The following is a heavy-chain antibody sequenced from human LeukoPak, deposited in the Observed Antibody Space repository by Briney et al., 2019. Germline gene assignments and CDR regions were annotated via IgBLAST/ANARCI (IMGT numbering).Heavy chain of an antibody. CDR1: GFTVSNYA. CDR2: IRGSRVCA. D-gene: IGHD5-12*01. CDR3: AKGGVYDYLGVDV. Sequence: GGSLRLSCAASGFTVSNYAMTWVRQAPGGGLECVSPIRGSRVCAYYVDPVKDRFTISRDSSKNTMCLQKTRLRAGYKAVYYCAKGGVYDYLGVDVWGQGTTVTVSS. J-gene: IGHJ6*02. V-gene: IGHV3-23*01.